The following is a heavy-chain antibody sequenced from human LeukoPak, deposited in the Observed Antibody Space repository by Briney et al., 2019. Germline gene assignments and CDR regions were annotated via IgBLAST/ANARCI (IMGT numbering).Heavy chain of an antibody. Sequence: GGSLRLSCAASGFTFSSYAMHWVRQAPGKGLEWVAVISYDGSNKYYADSVKGRFTISRDNSKNTLYLQMNSLRAEDTAVYYCASLGYCSGGSCFDFDCWGQGTLVTVSS. J-gene: IGHJ4*02. CDR3: ASLGYCSGGSCFDFDC. V-gene: IGHV3-30*04. D-gene: IGHD2-15*01. CDR2: ISYDGSNK. CDR1: GFTFSSYA.